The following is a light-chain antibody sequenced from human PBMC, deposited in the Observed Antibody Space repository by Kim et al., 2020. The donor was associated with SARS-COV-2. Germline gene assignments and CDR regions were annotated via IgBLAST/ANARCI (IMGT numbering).Light chain of an antibody. CDR1: QSISIW. CDR2: KAS. CDR3: QHNDSYPYP. V-gene: IGKV1-5*03. Sequence: DIQMTQTPSTLSASVGDRVTVTCRASQSISIWLAWYQQKPGKAPKLLIYKASTLESGVPSRFSGSGSGTEFTLTISTLQPEDFATYYCQHNDSYPYPFGRSTKLEI. J-gene: IGKJ2*01.